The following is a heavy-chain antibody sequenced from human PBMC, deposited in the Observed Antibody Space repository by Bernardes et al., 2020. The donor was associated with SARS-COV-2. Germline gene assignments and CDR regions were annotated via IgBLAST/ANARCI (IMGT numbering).Heavy chain of an antibody. J-gene: IGHJ3*02. CDR3: AKGLVEVAAAILSLGRGCAFDI. D-gene: IGHD2-2*01. CDR1: GFTFTNYA. V-gene: IGHV3-23*01. CDR2: ISGSGIVT. Sequence: GGSLRLSRAASGFTFTNYAMSWVRQAPGKGLEWVSVISGSGIVTNYADSVKGRFTISRDNSKNTLYLQMSSLRAEDAAAYYCAKGLVEVAAAILSLGRGCAFDIWGQGTMVTVSS.